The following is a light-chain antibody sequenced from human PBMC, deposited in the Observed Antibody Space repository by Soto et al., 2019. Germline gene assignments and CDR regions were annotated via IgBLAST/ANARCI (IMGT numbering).Light chain of an antibody. Sequence: IVLTQSPGTLSLSPGERATLSCRASQSVSSSYLAWYQQKPGQSPRLLIFGASSRATGTPDRFSGSGSGTDFTLTISRLEPEDFAVYYCQQYDTSPRTFGQGTTVEIK. CDR3: QQYDTSPRT. CDR2: GAS. J-gene: IGKJ1*01. V-gene: IGKV3-20*01. CDR1: QSVSSSY.